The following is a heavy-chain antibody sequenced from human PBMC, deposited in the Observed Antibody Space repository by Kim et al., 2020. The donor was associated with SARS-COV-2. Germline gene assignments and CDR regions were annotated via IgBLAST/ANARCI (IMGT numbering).Heavy chain of an antibody. J-gene: IGHJ4*01. CDR2: ISSDGSNS. Sequence: GGSLRLSCAASGFSFSNSAIHWVRQSPGEGLEWVASISSDGSNSFYTDSVKGRFTISRDNSQNTLYLQMNSLRPEDTALYYCAKDNTQSATSALFFDYWG. D-gene: IGHD2-15*01. CDR1: GFSFSNSA. V-gene: IGHV3-30-3*01. CDR3: AKDNTQSATSALFFDY.